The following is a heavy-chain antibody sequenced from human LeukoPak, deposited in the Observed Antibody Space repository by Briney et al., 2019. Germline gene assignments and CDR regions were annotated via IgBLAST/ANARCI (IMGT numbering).Heavy chain of an antibody. V-gene: IGHV3-23*01. J-gene: IGHJ6*02. Sequence: GGSLRLSCAASGFTFSSYAMSWVRQAPGKGLEWVSAISGSGGSTYYADSVKGRFTISRDNSKNTLYLQMNSLRAEDAAVYYCASQYRFIVVVVAASVSSDYGMDVWGQGTTVTVSS. CDR3: ASQYRFIVVVVAASVSSDYGMDV. CDR2: ISGSGGST. D-gene: IGHD2-15*01. CDR1: GFTFSSYA.